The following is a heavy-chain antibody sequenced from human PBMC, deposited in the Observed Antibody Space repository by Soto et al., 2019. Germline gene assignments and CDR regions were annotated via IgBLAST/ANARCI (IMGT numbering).Heavy chain of an antibody. J-gene: IGHJ6*02. CDR2: ISAYNGNT. Sequence: GASVKIFCKVSGYTFTSYGISWVRQAPGQGLEWMGWISAYNGNTNYAQKLQGRVTMTTDTSTSTAYMELRLLRSDDTAVYYCARDEGSEGHQLVQSYYDYYGRDVCGQGTTVTVSS. D-gene: IGHD6-13*01. CDR3: ARDEGSEGHQLVQSYYDYYGRDV. CDR1: GYTFTSYG. V-gene: IGHV1-18*01.